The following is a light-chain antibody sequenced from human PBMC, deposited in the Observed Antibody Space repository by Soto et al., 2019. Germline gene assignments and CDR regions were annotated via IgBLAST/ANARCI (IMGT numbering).Light chain of an antibody. Sequence: EIVLTQSPGTLSLSPGERATLSCRASQSVSSSYLAWYQQKPGQAPRLLIYGASSRATGITDRFSGSGSGTDFTLTISRLEPEDFSLYYCQQYDSSRTFGQGTKVEIK. J-gene: IGKJ1*01. V-gene: IGKV3-20*01. CDR2: GAS. CDR3: QQYDSSRT. CDR1: QSVSSSY.